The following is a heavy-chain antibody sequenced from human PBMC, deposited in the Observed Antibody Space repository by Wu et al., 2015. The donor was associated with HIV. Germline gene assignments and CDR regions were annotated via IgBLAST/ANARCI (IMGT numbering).Heavy chain of an antibody. CDR2: IIPLLGTT. J-gene: IGHJ6*03. D-gene: IGHD1-14*01. Sequence: QVQLVQSGAEVKTPGASVRVSCKASGYTFTGYYMHWVRQAPGQGLEWMGGIIPLLGTTNYAQTFQGRVTITADESASTAYMEVSRLTSDDTAVYYCARRPPHQFYMDVWGKGTTVTVSS. CDR3: ARRPPHQFYMDV. V-gene: IGHV1-2*02. CDR1: GYTFTGYY.